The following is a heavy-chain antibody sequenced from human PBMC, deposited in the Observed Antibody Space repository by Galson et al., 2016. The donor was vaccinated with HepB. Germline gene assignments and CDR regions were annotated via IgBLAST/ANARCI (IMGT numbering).Heavy chain of an antibody. CDR3: ARGRVVYY. CDR2: IYYSGDT. D-gene: IGHD2-15*01. V-gene: IGHV4-59*01. J-gene: IGHJ4*02. Sequence: WNWIRQPPGRGLEWTGYIYYSGDTNYNPSLKSRVTISLDTSKNQFSLKLSSVTAADTAVYYCARGRVVYYWGQGTLVTVSS.